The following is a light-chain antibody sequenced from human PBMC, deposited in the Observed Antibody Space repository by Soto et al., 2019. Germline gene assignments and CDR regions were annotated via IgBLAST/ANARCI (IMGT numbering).Light chain of an antibody. J-gene: IGKJ1*01. V-gene: IGKV1-5*01. CDR3: QQYNSYSKT. CDR1: QSISYR. Sequence: DIQMTQSPSTLSASVGDRVTITCRASQSISYRLAWYQQKPGNAPKLLIYAASSLESGVPSRFSGSGSGTEFTLTISSLQPDDSASYYCQQYNSYSKTFGQGTKVDIK. CDR2: AAS.